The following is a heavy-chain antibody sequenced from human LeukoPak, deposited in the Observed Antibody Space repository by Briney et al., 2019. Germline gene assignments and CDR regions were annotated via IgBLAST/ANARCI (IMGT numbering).Heavy chain of an antibody. Sequence: GGSLRLSCAASGFTFSDYYMSWIRQSPGNGLEWVSYISTSGSTIYYADSVKGRFTVSRDNAKNSLFLQMNSLRAEDTAVYYCAGVVSENSGYQGYWGQGTLVTVSS. CDR3: AGVVSENSGYQGY. CDR1: GFTFSDYY. CDR2: ISTSGSTI. V-gene: IGHV3-11*04. D-gene: IGHD3-22*01. J-gene: IGHJ4*02.